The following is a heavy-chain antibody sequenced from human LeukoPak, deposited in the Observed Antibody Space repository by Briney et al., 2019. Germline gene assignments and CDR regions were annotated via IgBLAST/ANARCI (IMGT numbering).Heavy chain of an antibody. Sequence: SETLSLTCAVYGGSFSGYYWSWIRQPPGKGLEWIGYIYYSGSTNYNPSLKSRVTISVDTSKNQFSLKLSSVTAADTAVYYCASVPDYGDAFDIWGQGTMVTVSS. CDR2: IYYSGST. J-gene: IGHJ3*02. CDR3: ASVPDYGDAFDI. V-gene: IGHV4-59*01. D-gene: IGHD4-17*01. CDR1: GGSFSGYY.